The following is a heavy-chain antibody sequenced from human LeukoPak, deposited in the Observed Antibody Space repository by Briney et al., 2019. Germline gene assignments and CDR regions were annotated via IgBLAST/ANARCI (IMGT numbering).Heavy chain of an antibody. CDR3: AGGIGRYSSSFFDY. J-gene: IGHJ4*02. D-gene: IGHD1-26*01. Sequence: ASVKVSCKASGYTFTGYYIHWVRQAPGQGLEWMGWINPNSGGTNYAQKFQGRATMTGDTSISTAYMELSRLRSDDTAVYYCAGGIGRYSSSFFDYWGQGTLVTVSS. V-gene: IGHV1-2*02. CDR2: INPNSGGT. CDR1: GYTFTGYY.